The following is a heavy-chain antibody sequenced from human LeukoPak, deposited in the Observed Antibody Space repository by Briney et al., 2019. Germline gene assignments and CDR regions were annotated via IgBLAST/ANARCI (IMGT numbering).Heavy chain of an antibody. D-gene: IGHD2-15*01. Sequence: SSETLSLTCTVSGGSISSYYWSWIRQPPGKGLEWIGYIYYSGSTNYNPSLKSRVTISVDTSKNQFSLKLSSVTAADTAVYYCARSGGIFPDLDYWGQGTLVTVSS. CDR3: ARSGGIFPDLDY. CDR2: IYYSGST. CDR1: GGSISSYY. J-gene: IGHJ4*02. V-gene: IGHV4-59*08.